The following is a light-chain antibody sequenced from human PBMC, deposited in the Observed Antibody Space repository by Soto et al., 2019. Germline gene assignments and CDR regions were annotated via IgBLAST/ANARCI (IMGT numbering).Light chain of an antibody. Sequence: IVMTKSPVHLTESPGARATPSCRARRNRSRNSAWYQQQPGPAPRLLRYGASTRATSIPARFIGSGSWTEFTLTIGSRQTEDVSGYYWQQYNNCPAWTCGQGTKV. CDR1: RNRSRN. J-gene: IGKJ1*01. CDR3: QQYNNCPAWT. V-gene: IGKV3-15*01. CDR2: GAS.